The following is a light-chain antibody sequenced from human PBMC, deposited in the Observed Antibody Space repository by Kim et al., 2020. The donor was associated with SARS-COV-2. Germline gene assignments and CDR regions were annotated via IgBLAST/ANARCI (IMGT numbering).Light chain of an antibody. CDR1: QDISDF. Sequence: ASVGDRVTITCRASQDISDFLAWFQQKPGKVPKLLIYAASTLESGVPSRFSGGASGTEFTLTITNLQPEDVATYYYQKFGSAPRLFGPGTKVDIK. CDR3: QKFGSAPRL. J-gene: IGKJ3*01. CDR2: AAS. V-gene: IGKV1-27*01.